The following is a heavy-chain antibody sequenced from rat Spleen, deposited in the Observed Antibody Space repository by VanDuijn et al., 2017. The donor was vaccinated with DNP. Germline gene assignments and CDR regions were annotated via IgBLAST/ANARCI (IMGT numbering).Heavy chain of an antibody. V-gene: IGHV5S13*01. CDR2: ISTSGEYT. D-gene: IGHD1-11*01. CDR3: ATGVYGGYEDWFAN. Sequence: EVQLVESGGGLVQPGRSLKLSCAASGFTFSDYYMAWVRQAPTKGLEWVASISTSGEYTHYRDSVKGRFTISRDNAKDIQYLQMDSLRPEDTATYYCATGVYGGYEDWFANWGQGTLVTVSS. J-gene: IGHJ3*01. CDR1: GFTFSDYY.